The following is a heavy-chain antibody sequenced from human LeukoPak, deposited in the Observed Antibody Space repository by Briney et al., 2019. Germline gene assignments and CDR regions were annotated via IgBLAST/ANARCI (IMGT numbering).Heavy chain of an antibody. Sequence: SVKVSCKASGFTFTSSAVQWVRQARGQGLEWIGWIVVGSGNTNYAQKLQGRVTMTTDTSTSTAYMELRSLRSDDTAVYYCASAYYDYVWGSYRPLDCWGQGTLVTVSS. D-gene: IGHD3-16*02. V-gene: IGHV1-58*01. CDR1: GFTFTSSA. J-gene: IGHJ4*02. CDR2: IVVGSGNT. CDR3: ASAYYDYVWGSYRPLDC.